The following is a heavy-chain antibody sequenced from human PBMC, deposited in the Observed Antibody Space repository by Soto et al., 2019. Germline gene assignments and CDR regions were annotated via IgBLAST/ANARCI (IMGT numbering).Heavy chain of an antibody. J-gene: IGHJ5*02. CDR1: GGTFNSYA. V-gene: IGHV1-69*01. D-gene: IGHD2-15*01. Sequence: VQLVQSGAEVQKPGSSVNVSCKASGGTFNSYAITWVRQAPGQGLEWLGGISPIFGTADYSQRFQGRVTISADESSNTVYMALSSLTSEDTAVYYCAKSLYGAAGSCGLIADAWGQGTRVSVSS. CDR2: ISPIFGTA. CDR3: AKSLYGAAGSCGLIADA.